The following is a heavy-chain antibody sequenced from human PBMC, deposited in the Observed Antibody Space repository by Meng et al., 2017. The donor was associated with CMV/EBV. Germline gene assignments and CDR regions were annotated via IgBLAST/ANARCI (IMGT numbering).Heavy chain of an antibody. D-gene: IGHD6-13*01. J-gene: IGHJ6*02. CDR3: TAYSRSWPRLYYYYYGMDV. CDR1: GFTFSNSW. CDR2: IKSKTDGGTT. V-gene: IGHV3-15*01. Sequence: GESLKISCAASGFTFSNSWMSWVRQAPGKGLEWVGRIKSKTDGGTTDYAAPVKGRFTISRDDSKNTLYLQMNSLKTEDTAVYYCTAYSRSWPRLYYYYYGMDVWGQGTTVTVSS.